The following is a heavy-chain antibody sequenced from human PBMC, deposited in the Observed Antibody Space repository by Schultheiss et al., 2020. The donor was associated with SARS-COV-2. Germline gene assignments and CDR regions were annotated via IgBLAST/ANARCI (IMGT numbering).Heavy chain of an antibody. CDR2: IDPSDSYT. V-gene: IGHV5-10-1*01. J-gene: IGHJ6*02. CDR3: AFEYYYYGMDV. CDR1: GYSFTSYW. Sequence: GESLKISCQGSGYSFTSYWIGWVRQMPGKGLEWMGRIDPSDSYTNYNPSFQGHVTISADKSISTAYLRWSSLKASDTAMYYCAFEYYYYGMDVWGQGTTVTVSS.